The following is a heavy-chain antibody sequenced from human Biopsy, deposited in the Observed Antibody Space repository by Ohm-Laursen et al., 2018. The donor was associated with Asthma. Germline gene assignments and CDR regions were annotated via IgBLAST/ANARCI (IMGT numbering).Heavy chain of an antibody. D-gene: IGHD6-25*01. J-gene: IGHJ4*02. CDR3: ARGDWYGSAPNGY. CDR2: LSYNGNNK. V-gene: IGHV3-30*03. Sequence: SLRLSCAASGFVFSQSDMHWVRQAPGKGLEWVAVLSYNGNNKYYADSVRGRFTISRDNSENTLYLQMNSLRVEDTAVYYCARGDWYGSAPNGYWGQGTLVTVSA. CDR1: GFVFSQSD.